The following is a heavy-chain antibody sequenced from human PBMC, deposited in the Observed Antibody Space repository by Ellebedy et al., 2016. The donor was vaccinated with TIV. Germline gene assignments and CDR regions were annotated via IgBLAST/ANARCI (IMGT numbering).Heavy chain of an antibody. J-gene: IGHJ4*02. CDR2: IIPIFGTA. D-gene: IGHD5-18*01. V-gene: IGHV1-69*13. CDR3: ARGRPDSYGPSHFDY. Sequence: ASVKVSCKASGGTFSSYAISWVRQAPGQGLEWMGGIIPIFGTANYAQKFQGRVTITADESTSTAYMELSSLRSEDTAVYYCARGRPDSYGPSHFDYWGQGTLVTVSS. CDR1: GGTFSSYA.